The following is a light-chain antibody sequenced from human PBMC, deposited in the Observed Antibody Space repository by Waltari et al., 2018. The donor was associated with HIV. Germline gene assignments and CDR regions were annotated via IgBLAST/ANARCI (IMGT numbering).Light chain of an antibody. J-gene: IGLJ2*01. CDR3: SSYTSSSTVV. CDR1: SSDVGGYNS. V-gene: IGLV2-14*01. Sequence: QSALTQPASVSGSPGQSITISCTGTSSDVGGYNSVSWYQQHPGTAPNLMIFDVSNRPSVVSNRFSGSKSGNTASLTISGLQAEDEADYYCSSYTSSSTVVFGGGTKVTVL. CDR2: DVS.